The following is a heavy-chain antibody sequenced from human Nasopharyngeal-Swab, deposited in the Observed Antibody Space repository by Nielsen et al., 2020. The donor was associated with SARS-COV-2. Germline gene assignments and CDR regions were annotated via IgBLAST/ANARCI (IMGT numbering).Heavy chain of an antibody. J-gene: IGHJ5*02. CDR1: GGSISSCDYY. D-gene: IGHD3-9*01. CDR2: IYYSGST. Sequence: SETLSLTCTVSGGSISSCDYYWSWIRQPPGKGLEWIVYIYYSGSTYYNPSLKSRVTISVDTSKNQFSLKLSSVTAADTAVYYCARAGPLRYFDWLHNGFDPWGQGTLVTVSS. V-gene: IGHV4-30-4*01. CDR3: ARAGPLRYFDWLHNGFDP.